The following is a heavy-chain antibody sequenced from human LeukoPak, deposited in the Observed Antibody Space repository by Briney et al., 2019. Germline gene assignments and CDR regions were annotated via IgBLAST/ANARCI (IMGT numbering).Heavy chain of an antibody. CDR3: ARATHYSASTGGPYMDV. V-gene: IGHV4-31*03. CDR2: IYHAGST. Sequence: MSSETLSLTCTVSGGSISSGGYFWSWIRQHPGKGLEWIAHIYHAGSTHDNPSLRGRVAISLDTPANQFSLRLSSVTAADTAVYFCARATHYSASTGGPYMDVWGQGTTVTVSS. J-gene: IGHJ6*03. D-gene: IGHD3-22*01. CDR1: GGSISSGGYF.